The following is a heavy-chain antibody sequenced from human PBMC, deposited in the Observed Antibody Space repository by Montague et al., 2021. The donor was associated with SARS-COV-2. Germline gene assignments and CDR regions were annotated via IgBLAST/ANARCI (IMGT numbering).Heavy chain of an antibody. V-gene: IGHV4-39*01. Sequence: SETLSLTCSVSGGSITSSSYYWCWIRQSPDKGLEWIGSIYYSGSTYYNPSLKSRVTISVDTSKYQFSLKLSSVTAADTAVYYCVSLWRYGSGSHYDSCDYYNYGVDVWGQGTTVTVSS. CDR1: GGSITSSSYY. J-gene: IGHJ6*02. CDR2: IYYSGST. CDR3: VSLWRYGSGSHYDSCDYYNYGVDV. D-gene: IGHD3-10*01.